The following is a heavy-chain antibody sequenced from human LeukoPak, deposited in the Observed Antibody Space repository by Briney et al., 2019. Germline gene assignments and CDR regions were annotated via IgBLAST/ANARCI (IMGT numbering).Heavy chain of an antibody. CDR3: ARDWKYYEYLEY. CDR2: VKKDGSEY. CDR1: GFTFNNYW. V-gene: IGHV3-7*01. J-gene: IGHJ4*02. D-gene: IGHD3-22*01. Sequence: PGGPLRLSCAASGFTFNNYWMSWVRQAPGKGLEGVGNVKKDGSEYYYLDSVTGRVPLSRDNVKDSLYLPVNSLRAEDTAAYYCARDWKYYEYLEYWRQGTLVSVFS.